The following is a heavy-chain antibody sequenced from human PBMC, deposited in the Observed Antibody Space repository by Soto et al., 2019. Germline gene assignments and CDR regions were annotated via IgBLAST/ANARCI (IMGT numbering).Heavy chain of an antibody. CDR3: AKARGYNDGYDAMAV. CDR2: ISGSGGST. D-gene: IGHD1-1*01. V-gene: IGHV3-23*01. J-gene: IGHJ6*02. CDR1: GFTFSSYA. Sequence: EVQLLESGGGLVQPGGSLRLSCAASGFTFSSYAMSWVRQAPGKGLEWVSGISGSGGSTYYADSVKGRFTISRDNSKNTLYLQTNSQRAEDAAVYYCAKARGYNDGYDAMAVWGQGTTVTVSS.